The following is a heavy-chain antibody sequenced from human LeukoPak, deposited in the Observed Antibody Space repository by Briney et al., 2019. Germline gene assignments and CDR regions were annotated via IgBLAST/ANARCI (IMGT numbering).Heavy chain of an antibody. J-gene: IGHJ6*02. CDR3: ARSGLPMVRGAIIKSYYYYGMDV. D-gene: IGHD3-10*01. CDR1: GYTFTSYD. V-gene: IGHV1-8*01. CDR2: MNPNSGNT. Sequence: ASVKVSCKASGYTFTSYDINWVRQATGQGLEWMGWMNPNSGNTGYAQKFQGRVTMTRNTSISTAYMVLSSLRSEDTAVYYCARSGLPMVRGAIIKSYYYYGMDVWGQGTTVTVSS.